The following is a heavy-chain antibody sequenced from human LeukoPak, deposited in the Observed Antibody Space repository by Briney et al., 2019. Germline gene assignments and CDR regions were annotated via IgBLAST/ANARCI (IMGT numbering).Heavy chain of an antibody. Sequence: HPGGSLRLSCAASGFTFSRYWMHWVRQAPGKGLMWVSRISPDGSTTLYADSVKGRFTISRDNAKNTLYLQMNSLRAEDTAVYYCAKGVGATRYNWFDPWGQGTLVTVSS. CDR3: AKGVGATRYNWFDP. CDR2: ISPDGSTT. CDR1: GFTFSRYW. J-gene: IGHJ5*02. D-gene: IGHD1-26*01. V-gene: IGHV3-74*03.